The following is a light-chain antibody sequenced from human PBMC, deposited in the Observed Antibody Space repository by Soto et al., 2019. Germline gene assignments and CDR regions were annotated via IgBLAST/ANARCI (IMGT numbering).Light chain of an antibody. V-gene: IGKV3-15*01. CDR2: GAS. J-gene: IGKJ4*01. Sequence: DIVMTQSPATLSVAPGERVTFSCRASQGVSRKLAWYQHKPGQAPRLLISGASTGATGIPARFSGSGSGTEFTLTISSLQSEDFAIYYCQQYHTCPITFGGGDQGGYQT. CDR1: QGVSRK. CDR3: QQYHTCPIT.